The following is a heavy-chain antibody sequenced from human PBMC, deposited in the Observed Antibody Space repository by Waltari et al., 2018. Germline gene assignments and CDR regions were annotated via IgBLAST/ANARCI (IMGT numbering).Heavy chain of an antibody. CDR2: IWYDGSNK. CDR3: AKDRSSSASCYDY. J-gene: IGHJ4*02. V-gene: IGHV3-33*06. CDR1: GFTFSNYA. Sequence: QVQLVESGGGVVQPGRSLRLSCAASGFTFSNYAMHWVRQTPGKGLEWVAIIWYDGSNKYSADSVKDRFSISRDNVKKTLYLQMDSLRVEDTAVYYCAKDRSSSASCYDYWGQGTLVTVSS. D-gene: IGHD2-2*01.